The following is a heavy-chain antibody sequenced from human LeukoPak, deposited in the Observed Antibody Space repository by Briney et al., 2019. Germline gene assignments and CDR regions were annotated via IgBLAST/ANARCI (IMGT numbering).Heavy chain of an antibody. CDR1: GVTFRSYS. CDR3: ARAYYYDSSGPSLPRVYFQH. V-gene: IGHV3-48*01. CDR2: ISSSSIII. D-gene: IGHD3-22*01. Sequence: GGSLRLSCEVSGVTFRSYSMNWVRQAPGKGLEWLSYISSSSIIIYYADSVKGRFTISRDNAKNSLYLQMNSLRAEDTATYYCARAYYYDSSGPSLPRVYFQHWGQGTLVTVSS. J-gene: IGHJ1*01.